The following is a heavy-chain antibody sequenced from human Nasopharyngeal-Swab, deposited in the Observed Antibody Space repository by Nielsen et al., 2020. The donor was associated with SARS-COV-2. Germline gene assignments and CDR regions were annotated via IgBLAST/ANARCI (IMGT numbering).Heavy chain of an antibody. D-gene: IGHD6-13*01. Sequence: GGSLRLSCAASGFTFSSYSMNWVRQAPGKGLEWVSYIYYADSVKGRFTISRDNAKNSLYPQMNSLRAEDTAVYYCARDSYSSSWYENRRFDPWGQGTLVTVSS. CDR3: ARDSYSSSWYENRRFDP. J-gene: IGHJ5*02. CDR1: GFTFSSYS. CDR2: I. V-gene: IGHV3-21*01.